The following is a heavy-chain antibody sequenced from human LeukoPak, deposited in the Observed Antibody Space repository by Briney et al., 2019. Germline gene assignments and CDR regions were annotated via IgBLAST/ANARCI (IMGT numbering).Heavy chain of an antibody. Sequence: SGGSLRLSCAASGFTFSSYGMHWVRQAPGKGLEWVAVIWYDGSNKYYADSVKGRFTISRDNSKNTLYLQMNSLRAEDTAVYYCARDSAVDSAMVPGYWGQGTLVTVSS. J-gene: IGHJ4*02. CDR1: GFTFSSYG. CDR3: ARDSAVDSAMVPGY. V-gene: IGHV3-33*01. D-gene: IGHD5-18*01. CDR2: IWYDGSNK.